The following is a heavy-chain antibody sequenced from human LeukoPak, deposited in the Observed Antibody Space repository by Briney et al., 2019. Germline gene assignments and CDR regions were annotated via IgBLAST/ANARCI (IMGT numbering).Heavy chain of an antibody. CDR1: GGSISSSSYY. CDR2: IYYSGST. V-gene: IGHV4-39*07. Sequence: DPSETLSLTCTVSGGSISSSSYYWGWIRQPPGKGLEWIGSIYYSGSTYYNPSLKSRVTISVDTSKNQFSLKLSSVTAADTAVYYCARDRGRVLEWISASLPDAFDIWGQGTMVTVSS. CDR3: ARDRGRVLEWISASLPDAFDI. J-gene: IGHJ3*02. D-gene: IGHD3-3*01.